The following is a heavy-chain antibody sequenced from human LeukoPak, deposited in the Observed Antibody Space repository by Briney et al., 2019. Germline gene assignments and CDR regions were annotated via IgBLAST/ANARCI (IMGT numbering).Heavy chain of an antibody. Sequence: GGSLRLSCAAPGFTFTTYAMSWVRQAPGKGLEWVSSVSDTGDRTYYADSVKGRFTISRDNSKNTLYLHMYSLRADDTAVYYCAQGGGSGFDNWGQGTLVTVSS. V-gene: IGHV3-23*01. J-gene: IGHJ5*02. D-gene: IGHD3-10*01. CDR1: GFTFTTYA. CDR2: VSDTGDRT. CDR3: AQGGGSGFDN.